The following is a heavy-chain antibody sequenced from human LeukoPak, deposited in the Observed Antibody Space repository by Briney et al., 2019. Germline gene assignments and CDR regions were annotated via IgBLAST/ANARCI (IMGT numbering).Heavy chain of an antibody. CDR1: AGTFTSYA. D-gene: IGHD5-24*01. CDR3: ATTGETWLQPVDY. J-gene: IGHJ4*02. CDR2: IIPLFGSA. Sequence: SVKVSCKASAGTFTSYAISWVRHAPGQGLEWMGGIIPLFGSANCAQKFQGRATITTDESTSTAYMELSSLRSEDTAVDYCATTGETWLQPVDYWGQGTLVTVSS. V-gene: IGHV1-69*05.